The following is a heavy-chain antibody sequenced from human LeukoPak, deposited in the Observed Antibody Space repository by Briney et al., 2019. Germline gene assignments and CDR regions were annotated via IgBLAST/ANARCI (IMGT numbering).Heavy chain of an antibody. J-gene: IGHJ6*03. CDR1: GYSISSGYY. CDR2: IYHSGTT. Sequence: SETLSLTCTVSGYSISSGYYWVWIRQPPGKGLEWIGCIYHSGTTYYNPSLKSRITISVDTSKNQFSLNLNSVTAADTALYYCARDQPYMDVWGKGTRSPSP. CDR3: ARDQPYMDV. V-gene: IGHV4-38-2*02.